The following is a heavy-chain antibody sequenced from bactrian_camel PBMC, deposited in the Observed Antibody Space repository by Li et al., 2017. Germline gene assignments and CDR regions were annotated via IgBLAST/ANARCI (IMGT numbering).Heavy chain of an antibody. CDR2: IDNVGDT. Sequence: HVQLVESGGGTVQSGGSLRLSCLASEYTYSTRCMAWFRQAPGKEREAVASIDNVGDTSYADSVKGRFTISQDNGKNTLYLQLSNLQPDDTAMYNCAAESPCVVSGRLLTYPFPYWGQGTQVTVS. D-gene: IGHD2*01. J-gene: IGHJ4*01. CDR1: EYTYSTRC. V-gene: IGHV3S53*01. CDR3: AAESPCVVSGRLLTYPFPY.